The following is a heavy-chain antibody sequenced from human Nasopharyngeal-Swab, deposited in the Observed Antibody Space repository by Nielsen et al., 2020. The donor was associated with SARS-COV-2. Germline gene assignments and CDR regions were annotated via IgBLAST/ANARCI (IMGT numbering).Heavy chain of an antibody. J-gene: IGHJ6*03. V-gene: IGHV5-10-1*01. Sequence: GESLELSWKGSGYSFTSYWVSWVRQMPGKGLEWMGRIDPSDSYTNYSPSFQGHVTISADKSISTAYLQWSSLKASDTAMYYCARRAYCSGGSCYSPYYYYMGVWGKGTTVTVSS. CDR3: ARRAYCSGGSCYSPYYYYMGV. D-gene: IGHD2-15*01. CDR2: IDPSDSYT. CDR1: GYSFTSYW.